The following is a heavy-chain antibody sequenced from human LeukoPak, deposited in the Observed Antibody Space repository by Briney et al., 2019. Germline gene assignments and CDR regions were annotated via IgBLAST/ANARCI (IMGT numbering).Heavy chain of an antibody. D-gene: IGHD6-13*01. CDR1: GGSFSGYY. CDR3: ARGALSGAAAGFFDY. J-gene: IGHJ4*02. V-gene: IGHV4-34*01. Sequence: PSETLSLTCAVYGGSFSGYYWSWTRQPPGKELEWIGEINHSGSTNYNPSLKSRVTISVDTSKNQFSLKLSSVTAADTAVYYCARGALSGAAAGFFDYWGQGTLVTVSS. CDR2: INHSGST.